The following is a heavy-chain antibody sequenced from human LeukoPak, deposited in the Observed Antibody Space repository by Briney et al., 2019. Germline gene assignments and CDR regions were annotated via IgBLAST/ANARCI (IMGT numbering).Heavy chain of an antibody. CDR2: ISGSGGST. CDR3: ASPLRNFDTTWYLSFEY. J-gene: IGHJ4*02. CDR1: GFTFSSYA. Sequence: GGSLRLSCAASGFTFSSYAMTWVRQAPGKGLEWVSSISGSGGSTYYADSVKGRFTISRDNSKSTLFLQMNSLRAEDTAVYYCASPLRNFDTTWYLSFEYWGQGALATVPS. V-gene: IGHV3-23*01. D-gene: IGHD2-2*01.